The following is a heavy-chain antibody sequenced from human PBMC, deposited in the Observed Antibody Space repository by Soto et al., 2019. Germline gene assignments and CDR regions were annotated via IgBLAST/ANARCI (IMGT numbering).Heavy chain of an antibody. CDR3: ARDPGYSNYGAYYYGMDV. CDR1: GGTFSSYA. J-gene: IGHJ6*02. D-gene: IGHD4-4*01. V-gene: IGHV1-69*01. Sequence: QVQLVQSGAEVKKPGSSVKVSCKASGGTFSSYAISWVRQAPGQGLEWMGGIIPIFGTANYAQKFQGRVTMTAAESTGTAYMEVSSLRSEDTAVYYCARDPGYSNYGAYYYGMDVWGQGTTVTVSS. CDR2: IIPIFGTA.